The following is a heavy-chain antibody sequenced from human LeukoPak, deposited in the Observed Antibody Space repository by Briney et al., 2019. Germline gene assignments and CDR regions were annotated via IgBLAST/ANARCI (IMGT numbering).Heavy chain of an antibody. CDR2: IYYTGNT. CDR1: GGSVSSGTYY. D-gene: IGHD3-22*01. J-gene: IGHJ5*02. V-gene: IGHV4-61*01. CDR3: ARAPPTYYYDSSGYSGYANWFDP. Sequence: SETLSLTCTVSGGSVSSGTYYWSWIRQPPGKGLEWLGHIYYTGNTHYVPSLKSRVTISVDTSKNQFSLKLSSVTAADTAVYYCARAPPTYYYDSSGYSGYANWFDPWGQGTLVTVSS.